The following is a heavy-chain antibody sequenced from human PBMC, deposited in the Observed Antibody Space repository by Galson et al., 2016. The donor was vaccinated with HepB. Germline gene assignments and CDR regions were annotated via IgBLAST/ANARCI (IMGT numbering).Heavy chain of an antibody. Sequence: SETLSLTCSVSGGSISNYSCSWIRQSPGKGLEWIGYVPYSGSAKYNPSLKSRATISVDTSNNLFSLRLRSVTVEDTAVYYCAGGWQFDYWGQGTLVTVAS. CDR2: VPYSGSA. J-gene: IGHJ4*02. D-gene: IGHD6-19*01. V-gene: IGHV4-59*08. CDR1: GGSISNYS. CDR3: AGGWQFDY.